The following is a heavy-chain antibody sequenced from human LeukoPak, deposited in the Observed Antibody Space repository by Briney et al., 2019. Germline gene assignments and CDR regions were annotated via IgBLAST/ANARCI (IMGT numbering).Heavy chain of an antibody. J-gene: IGHJ4*02. V-gene: IGHV3-23*01. CDR3: AKKYYYDSSGYLGPYYFDY. Sequence: GGSLRLSCAASGFTFSSYAMSWVRQAPGKGLEWVSAISCSGGSTYYADSVKGRFTISRDNSKNTLYLQMNSLRAEDTAVYYCAKKYYYDSSGYLGPYYFDYWGQGTLVTVSS. D-gene: IGHD3-22*01. CDR2: ISCSGGST. CDR1: GFTFSSYA.